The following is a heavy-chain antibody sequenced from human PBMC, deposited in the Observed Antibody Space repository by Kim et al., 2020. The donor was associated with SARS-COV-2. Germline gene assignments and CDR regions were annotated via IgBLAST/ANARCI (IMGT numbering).Heavy chain of an antibody. CDR3: AKALMENYYYYYGLDV. Sequence: DSGKGRFTMSRDSSKQTVYLQMDSLNAADTAVYYCAKALMENYYYYYGLDVWGQGTTVTVSS. D-gene: IGHD1-1*01. J-gene: IGHJ6*02. V-gene: IGHV3-23*01.